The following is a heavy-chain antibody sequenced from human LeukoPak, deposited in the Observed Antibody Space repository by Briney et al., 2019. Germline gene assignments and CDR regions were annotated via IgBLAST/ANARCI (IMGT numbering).Heavy chain of an antibody. J-gene: IGHJ4*02. Sequence: PGGSLRLSCAASGFTFSSYWMHWVRQAPGKGLMWVSRINTDGSSTTYADSVKGRFTISRDNAKNTLYLQMNGLRAGDTAVYYCASGPWELDYWGQGTLVTVSS. D-gene: IGHD4-23*01. V-gene: IGHV3-74*01. CDR2: INTDGSST. CDR3: ASGPWELDY. CDR1: GFTFSSYW.